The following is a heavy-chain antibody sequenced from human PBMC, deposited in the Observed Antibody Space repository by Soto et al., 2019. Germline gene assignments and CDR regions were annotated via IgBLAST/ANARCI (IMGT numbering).Heavy chain of an antibody. CDR3: ARGNHRWLQLWYFDI. V-gene: IGHV1-69*12. CDR2: IIPIFGTA. J-gene: IGHJ2*01. Sequence: QVQLVQSGAEVKKPGSSVTVSCKASGGTFSSYTISWVRQAPGQGLEWMGGIIPIFGTANYAQKFQGRVTITADESTSTAYMELSSLRSEDPAVYYCARGNHRWLQLWYFDIWGRGTLVTVAS. CDR1: GGTFSSYT. D-gene: IGHD5-12*01.